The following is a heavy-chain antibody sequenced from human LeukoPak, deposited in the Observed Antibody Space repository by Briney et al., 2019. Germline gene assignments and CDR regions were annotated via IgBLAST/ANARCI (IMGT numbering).Heavy chain of an antibody. CDR3: ARRGRYTAMVDY. J-gene: IGHJ4*02. CDR1: GGSISSSSYY. CDR2: IYYSGST. Sequence: SETLSLTCTVSGGSISSSSYYWGWLRQPPGRGLEWIGNIYYSGSTYYNPSLKSRVTISVDTSKNQFSLKLSSVTAADTAVYYCARRGRYTAMVDYWGQGTLVTVSS. D-gene: IGHD5-18*01. V-gene: IGHV4-39*01.